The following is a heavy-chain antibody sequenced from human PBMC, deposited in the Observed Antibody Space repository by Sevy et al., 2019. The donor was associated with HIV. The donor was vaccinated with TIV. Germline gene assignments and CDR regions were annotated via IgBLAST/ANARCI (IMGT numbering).Heavy chain of an antibody. Sequence: GGSLRLSCAVSRFTFSNYGMHWVRQAPGKGLEWVALISYDGSNKLYADSVKGRFTISRDNVKNTLFLDMNSLRAEDTAIYYCAKDAGTYYLTYYFDFWGQGTLVTVSS. CDR3: AKDAGTYYLTYYFDF. D-gene: IGHD1-26*01. CDR1: RFTFSNYG. CDR2: ISYDGSNK. V-gene: IGHV3-33*05. J-gene: IGHJ4*02.